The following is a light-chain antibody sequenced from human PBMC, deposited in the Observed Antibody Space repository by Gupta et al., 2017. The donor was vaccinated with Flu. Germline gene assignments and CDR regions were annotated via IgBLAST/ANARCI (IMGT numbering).Light chain of an antibody. CDR1: ALPKQY. CDR2: KDS. Sequence: SYELTQPPSVSVSPGQTARITCSGDALPKQYAYWYQQKPGQAPVLVIYKDSERPSGIPERFSGPSSGTTVTLTISGVQAEDEADYYCQSADSSGTYPRVFGGGTKLTVL. J-gene: IGLJ3*02. CDR3: QSADSSGTYPRV. V-gene: IGLV3-25*02.